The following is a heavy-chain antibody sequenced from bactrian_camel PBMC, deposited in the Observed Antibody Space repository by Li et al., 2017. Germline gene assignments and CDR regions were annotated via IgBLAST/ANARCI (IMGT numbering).Heavy chain of an antibody. CDR2: MRWDGST. CDR1: GYTVSNNC. Sequence: VQLVESGGGSVQVGGSLRLSCAASGYTVSNNCMEWFRQAPGEERETVASMRWDGSTTYADSVKGRFTISEDNVKNTLYLQMYSLKPEDTAMYYCATKSRDGYWGCGNEVKNWGQGTQVTVS. D-gene: IGHD3*01. CDR3: ATKSRDGYWGCGNEVKN. V-gene: IGHV3S55*01. J-gene: IGHJ4*01.